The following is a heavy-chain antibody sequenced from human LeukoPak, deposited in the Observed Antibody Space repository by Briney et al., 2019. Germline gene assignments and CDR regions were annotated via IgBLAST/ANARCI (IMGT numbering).Heavy chain of an antibody. CDR1: GFTFSSYG. CDR3: ANNPHYDSSGYLMAD. Sequence: GRSLRLSCAASGFTFSSYGMHWVRQAPGKGLEWVAVISYDGSNKYYADSVKGRFTISRDNSKNTLYLQTNSLRAEDTAVCYCANNPHYDSSGYLMADWGQGTLVTVSS. CDR2: ISYDGSNK. V-gene: IGHV3-30*18. J-gene: IGHJ4*02. D-gene: IGHD3-22*01.